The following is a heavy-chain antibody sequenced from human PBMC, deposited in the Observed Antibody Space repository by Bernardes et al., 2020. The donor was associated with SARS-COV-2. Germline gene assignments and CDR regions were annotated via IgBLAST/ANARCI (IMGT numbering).Heavy chain of an antibody. D-gene: IGHD1-26*01. CDR3: AKRRVEWELLHYFDS. J-gene: IGHJ4*02. CDR2: IYSGGST. CDR1: ESTVSSNY. Sequence: GGSLRLSCAASESTVSSNYMSWVRQAPGKGLEWVSVIYSGGSTYYADSVKGRFTISRDNSKNTLYLQMNSLRAEDTAVYFCAKRRVEWELLHYFDSWGQGTLVTVSS. V-gene: IGHV3-53*01.